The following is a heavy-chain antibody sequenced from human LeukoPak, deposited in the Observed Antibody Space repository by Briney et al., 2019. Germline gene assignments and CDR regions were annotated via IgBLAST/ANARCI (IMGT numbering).Heavy chain of an antibody. CDR3: ARRRESSGLIFDY. Sequence: ASVKVSCKASGSTFSSYAISWVRQAPGQGLEWMGRIIPIFGTANYAQNFQGRVTITTDESTSTAYMELSSLRSEDTAVYYCARRRESSGLIFDYWGQGTLVTVSS. CDR1: GSTFSSYA. CDR2: IIPIFGTA. J-gene: IGHJ4*02. D-gene: IGHD6-19*01. V-gene: IGHV1-69*05.